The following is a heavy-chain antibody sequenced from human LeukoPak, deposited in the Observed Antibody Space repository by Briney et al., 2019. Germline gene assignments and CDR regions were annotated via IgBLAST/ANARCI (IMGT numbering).Heavy chain of an antibody. D-gene: IGHD3-10*01. CDR1: SGSLSTSNYY. V-gene: IGHV4-39*06. Sequence: SETLSLTCTVSSGSLSTSNYYWGWVRRPPGKALEWIGNIFYSGSTYYSPSLKSRVTISLDTSRNQFPLKLSSVTAADTAVYYCARVYGSGSYYNGYYYYYMDVWGKGTTVTISS. CDR3: ARVYGSGSYYNGYYYYYMDV. CDR2: IFYSGST. J-gene: IGHJ6*03.